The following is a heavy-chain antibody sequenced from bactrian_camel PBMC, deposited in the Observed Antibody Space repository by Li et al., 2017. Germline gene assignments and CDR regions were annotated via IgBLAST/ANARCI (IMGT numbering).Heavy chain of an antibody. J-gene: IGHJ4*01. D-gene: IGHD3*01. V-gene: IGHV3S53*01. CDR3: AARGVFPGRAHLQALVCRSVYDYNY. CDR1: GYSSHSHC. CDR2: IDSGGGP. Sequence: SGGGSVQPGGSLRLSCVVSGYSSHSHCMGWFRQAPGKEREGVAAIDSGGGPEYADSAKGRFTISRDSTENTLYLHMNSLKPDDTAVYYCAARGVFPGRAHLQALVCRSVYDYNYWGQGTQVTVS.